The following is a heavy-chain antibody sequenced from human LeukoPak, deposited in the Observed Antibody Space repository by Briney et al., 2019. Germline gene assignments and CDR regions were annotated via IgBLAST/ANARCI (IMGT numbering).Heavy chain of an antibody. V-gene: IGHV1-2*06. CDR1: GYTFTGYD. J-gene: IGHJ4*02. CDR2: INPNSGST. Sequence: ASVKVSCKASGYTFTGYDMNWVRQAPGQGLEWMGRINPNSGSTNYAQKFQGRVTMTRDTSISTAYMELSRLRSDDTAVYYCARVFYDSSGPFDYWGQGTLVTVSS. D-gene: IGHD3-22*01. CDR3: ARVFYDSSGPFDY.